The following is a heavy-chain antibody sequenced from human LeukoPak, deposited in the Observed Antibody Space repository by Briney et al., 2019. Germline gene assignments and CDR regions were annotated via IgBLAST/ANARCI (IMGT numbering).Heavy chain of an antibody. V-gene: IGHV3-30*07. D-gene: IGHD5-18*01. J-gene: IGHJ6*02. Sequence: QPGRSLRLSCAASGFTFSAYAMHWVRQAPGKGLEWVAVISYNGSNKYYADSVKGRFTISRDNSKNTLYLQMNSLRAEDTAVYYCAKDGSGGQYSYGHYYYYGMDVWGQGTTVTVSS. CDR3: AKDGSGGQYSYGHYYYYGMDV. CDR1: GFTFSAYA. CDR2: ISYNGSNK.